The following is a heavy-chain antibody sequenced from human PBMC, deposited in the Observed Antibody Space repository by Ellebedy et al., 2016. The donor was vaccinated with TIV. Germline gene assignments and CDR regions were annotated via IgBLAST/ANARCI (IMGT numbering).Heavy chain of an antibody. CDR3: VRAGWYNFEF. V-gene: IGHV3-33*08. D-gene: IGHD6-19*01. J-gene: IGHJ4*02. Sequence: PGGSLRLSCAASGFTFDNYGIHRVRQAPGKGLEWVAVMWYDGSTKYYADSVKGRFTISRDNSKNTLSLQMNSLRVEDTAVYYCVRAGWYNFEFWGQGTVVTVSS. CDR2: MWYDGSTK. CDR1: GFTFDNYG.